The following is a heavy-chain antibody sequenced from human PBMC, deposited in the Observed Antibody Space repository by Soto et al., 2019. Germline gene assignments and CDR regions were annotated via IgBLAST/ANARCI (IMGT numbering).Heavy chain of an antibody. CDR2: ISGSGGST. CDR3: ACPTFPITYCSGGSCYKRPFQH. V-gene: IGHV3-23*01. CDR1: GFTFSSYA. J-gene: IGHJ1*01. D-gene: IGHD2-15*01. Sequence: GGSLRLSCAASGFTFSSYAMSWVRQAPGKGLEWVSAISGSGGSTYYADSVKGRFTISRDNSKNTLYLQMNSLRAEDTAVYYCACPTFPITYCSGGSCYKRPFQHWGQGTLVTVS.